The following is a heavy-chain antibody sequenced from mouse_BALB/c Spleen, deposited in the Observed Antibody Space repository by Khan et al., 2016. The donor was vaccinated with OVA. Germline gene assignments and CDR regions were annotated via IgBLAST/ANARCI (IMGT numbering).Heavy chain of an antibody. Sequence: QIQLVQSGPELKKPGETVKISCKASGYTFTNYGMNWVKQAPGKGLKWMGWINTYTGEPTYADDFKGRFAFSLETSASTASLQINNLKSEETATYFCAGKKPYWYFDVWGAGTTVTVSS. J-gene: IGHJ1*01. V-gene: IGHV9-3-1*01. CDR1: GYTFTNYG. CDR3: AGKKPYWYFDV. CDR2: INTYTGEP.